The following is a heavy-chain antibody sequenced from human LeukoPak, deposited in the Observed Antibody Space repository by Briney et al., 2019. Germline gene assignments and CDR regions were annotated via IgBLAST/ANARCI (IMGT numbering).Heavy chain of an antibody. J-gene: IGHJ4*02. CDR3: AREYVWGSYRHFDY. CDR2: IYTSGST. D-gene: IGHD3-16*02. V-gene: IGHV4-4*07. CDR1: GGSISSYY. Sequence: SETLSLTCTVSGGSISSYYWSWIRQPAGKGLEWIGRIYTSGSTNYNPSLKSRVTMSVDTSKNQLSLKLSSVTAADTAVYYCAREYVWGSYRHFDYWGQGTLVTVSS.